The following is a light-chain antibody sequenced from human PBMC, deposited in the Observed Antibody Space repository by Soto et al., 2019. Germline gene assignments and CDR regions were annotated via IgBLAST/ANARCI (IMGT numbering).Light chain of an antibody. Sequence: DIQMTQSPYSLSASVGDRVTITCQASHDISNYLNWYLQKPGKAPNLLIYDASSLETGVPSRFSGGGSGTDFTFTISSLQPEDIGTYYCQHDDTLPYTFGQGTKLEIK. V-gene: IGKV1-33*01. CDR1: HDISNY. CDR2: DAS. J-gene: IGKJ2*01. CDR3: QHDDTLPYT.